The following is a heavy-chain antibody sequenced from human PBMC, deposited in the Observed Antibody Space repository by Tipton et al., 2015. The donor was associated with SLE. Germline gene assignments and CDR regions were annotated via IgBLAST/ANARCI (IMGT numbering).Heavy chain of an antibody. CDR2: IYTSGST. D-gene: IGHD3-3*01. CDR3: ARAYDFWSGYYS. CDR1: GGSISSYY. J-gene: IGHJ4*02. Sequence: TLSLTCTVSGGSISSYYWSWIRQPPGKGLEWIGYIYTSGSTNYNPSLKSRVTISVDTSKNQFSLKLSSVTAADTAVYYCARAYDFWSGYYSWGQGTLVTVSS. V-gene: IGHV4-4*08.